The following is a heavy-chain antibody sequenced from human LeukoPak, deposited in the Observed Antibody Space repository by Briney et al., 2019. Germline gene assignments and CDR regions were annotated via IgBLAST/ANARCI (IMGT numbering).Heavy chain of an antibody. D-gene: IGHD3-22*01. CDR1: GDSIFNSNSY. CDR2: IYYSGST. Sequence: PSETLSLTCSVSGDSIFNSNSYWSWIRQPPGKGLEWIGNIYYSGSTNYNPSLKRRVTISVDTSKNQFSLKLSSVTAADTAVYYCTRGSIAYYYMDVWGKGTTVTISS. V-gene: IGHV4-61*01. J-gene: IGHJ6*03. CDR3: TRGSIAYYYMDV.